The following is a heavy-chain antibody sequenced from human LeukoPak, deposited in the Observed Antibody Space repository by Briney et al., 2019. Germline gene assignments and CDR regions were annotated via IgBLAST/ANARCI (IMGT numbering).Heavy chain of an antibody. V-gene: IGHV4-39*07. D-gene: IGHD1-7*01. J-gene: IGHJ4*02. CDR1: GYSMTSSSCE. CDR3: ARDVKIGATWNYILGNFDY. Sequence: SETLSHTCKVSGYSMTSSSCEWAWIRQTPGKGLECIGAISYSGSTDYNPSLKSRVTISVDTSKDQFSLNLSSVTAADTAVYYCARDVKIGATWNYILGNFDYWGQGTLVSVSS. CDR2: ISYSGST.